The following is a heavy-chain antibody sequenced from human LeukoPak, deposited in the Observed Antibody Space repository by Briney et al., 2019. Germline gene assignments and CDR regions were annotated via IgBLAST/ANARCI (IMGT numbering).Heavy chain of an antibody. D-gene: IGHD6-19*01. J-gene: IGHJ4*02. Sequence: PSETLSLTCAVYGGSFSGYYWSWIRQPPGKGLEWIGRIYTSGSTNYNPSLKSRVTMSVDTSKNQFSLKLSSVTAADTAVYYCARGRYGYSSGWYFDYWGQGTLVTVSS. CDR1: GGSFSGYY. V-gene: IGHV4-59*10. CDR2: IYTSGST. CDR3: ARGRYGYSSGWYFDY.